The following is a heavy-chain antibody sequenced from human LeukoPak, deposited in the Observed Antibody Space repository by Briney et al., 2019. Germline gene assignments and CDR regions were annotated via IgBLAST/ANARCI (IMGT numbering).Heavy chain of an antibody. CDR2: ISYDGSNK. J-gene: IGHJ4*02. V-gene: IGHV3-30*18. CDR1: GFTFSSYG. CDR3: AKTKGDTIPA. D-gene: IGHD3-3*01. Sequence: GGSLRLSCAASGFTFSSYGMHWVRQAPGKGLEWVAVISYDGSNKYYADSVKGRFTISRDNSKNTLYLQMNSLRAEDTAVYYWAKTKGDTIPARGQGTLVTVSS.